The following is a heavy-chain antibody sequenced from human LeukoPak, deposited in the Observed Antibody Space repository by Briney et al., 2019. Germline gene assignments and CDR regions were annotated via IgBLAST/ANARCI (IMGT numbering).Heavy chain of an antibody. CDR1: GFTFSSYG. CDR2: ISYDGSNK. V-gene: IGHV3-30*18. Sequence: GRSLRPSCAAFGFTFSSYGMHWVRQAPGKGLEWVAVISYDGSNKYYAGSVKGRFTISRDNSKNTLYLQMNSLRAEDTAVYYCAKDGYDILTGYPPEQHYYYGMDVWGQGTTVTVSS. J-gene: IGHJ6*01. D-gene: IGHD3-9*01. CDR3: AKDGYDILTGYPPEQHYYYGMDV.